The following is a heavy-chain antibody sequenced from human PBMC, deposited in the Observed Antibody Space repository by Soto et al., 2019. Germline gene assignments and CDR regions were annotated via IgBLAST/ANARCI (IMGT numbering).Heavy chain of an antibody. Sequence: PGGALRLSWGGSVCTFSSYPLLWVRQAPGKGLEWVAVISYDGSNKYYADSVKGRFTISRDNSKNTLYLQMNSLRAEDTAVYYCAREKGDSIAAGFDYWGQGT. V-gene: IGHV3-30-3*01. D-gene: IGHD6-13*01. J-gene: IGHJ4*02. CDR1: VCTFSSYP. CDR2: ISYDGSNK. CDR3: AREKGDSIAAGFDY.